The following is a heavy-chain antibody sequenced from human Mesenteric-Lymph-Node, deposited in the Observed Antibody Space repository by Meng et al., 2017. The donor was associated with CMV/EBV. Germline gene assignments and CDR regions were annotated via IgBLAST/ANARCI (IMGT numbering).Heavy chain of an antibody. CDR3: ARGSSYDILTGYFDY. J-gene: IGHJ4*02. CDR2: INHSGST. CDR1: GGSFSGYY. Sequence: VLLTQSGDDLFKPWELSSVTCAVYGGSFSGYYWKWIRQSPEKGLEWIGEINHSGSTTYNPSFTSRILISVDTSTNQISLNMSSVTAADTAVYYCARGSSYDILTGYFDYWGQGALVTVSS. V-gene: IGHV4-34*02. D-gene: IGHD3-9*01.